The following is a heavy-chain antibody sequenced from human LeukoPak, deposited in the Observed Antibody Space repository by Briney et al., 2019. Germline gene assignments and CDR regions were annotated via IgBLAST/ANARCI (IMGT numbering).Heavy chain of an antibody. V-gene: IGHV3-23*01. CDR2: ISGSGGST. Sequence: GGSLRLSCAASGFTFSSYAMSWVRQALGKGLEWVSAISGSGGSTYYADSVKGRFTISRDNSKNTLYLQMNSLRAEDTAVYYCAKTSDIVVVPAAINLDYWGQGTLVTVSS. CDR3: AKTSDIVVVPAAINLDY. J-gene: IGHJ4*02. D-gene: IGHD2-2*02. CDR1: GFTFSSYA.